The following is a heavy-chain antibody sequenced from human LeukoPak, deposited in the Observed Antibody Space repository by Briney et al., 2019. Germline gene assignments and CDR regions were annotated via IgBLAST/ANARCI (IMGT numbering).Heavy chain of an antibody. CDR1: GYTLTELS. J-gene: IGHJ4*02. Sequence: ASVKVSCKVSGYTLTELSMHWVRQAPGKGLEWMGGFDPEDGETIYAQKFQGRVTMTRDTSFSTAYMEINNLRADDTAVYYCARGPDTSGYYPFDFWGQGTLVTVSS. V-gene: IGHV1-24*01. CDR3: ARGPDTSGYYPFDF. D-gene: IGHD3-22*01. CDR2: FDPEDGET.